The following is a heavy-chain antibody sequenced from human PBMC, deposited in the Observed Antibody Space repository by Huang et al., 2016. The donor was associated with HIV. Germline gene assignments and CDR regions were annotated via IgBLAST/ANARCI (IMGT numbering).Heavy chain of an antibody. J-gene: IGHJ4*02. D-gene: IGHD6-19*01. CDR1: GFTFGAYV. CDR2: ISRKAQGGTT. CDR3: STVGGGIDYIGYTSAYYATGGY. V-gene: IGHV3-49*03. Sequence: EVQLVESGGTLIQPGRSLRLSCTASGFTFGAYVMGWFRQAPGKGLGWVGVISRKAQGGTTEYAASVKGRFIVSRDDSKNIAYLRMSSLKTEDTAVYYCSTVGGGIDYIGYTSAYYATGGYWGQGTLVTVSS.